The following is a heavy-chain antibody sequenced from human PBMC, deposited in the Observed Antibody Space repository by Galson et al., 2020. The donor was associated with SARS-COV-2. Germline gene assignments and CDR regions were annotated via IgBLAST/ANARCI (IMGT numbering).Heavy chain of an antibody. CDR2: ISYDGSNK. V-gene: IGHV3-30*04. CDR1: GFTFSSYA. D-gene: IGHD5-12*01. Sequence: GESLKISCAASGFTFSSYAMHWVRQAPGKGLEWVAVISYDGSNKYYADSVKGRFTISRDNSKNTLYLQMNSLRAEDTAVYYCARDPSDGYNQYGMDVWGQGTTVTVSS. J-gene: IGHJ6*02. CDR3: ARDPSDGYNQYGMDV.